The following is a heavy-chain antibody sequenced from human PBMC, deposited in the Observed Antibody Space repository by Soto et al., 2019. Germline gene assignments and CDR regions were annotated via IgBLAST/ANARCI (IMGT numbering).Heavy chain of an antibody. CDR1: GFTFSSYA. CDR3: ARSPGIAAAGIGDV. J-gene: IGHJ6*02. Sequence: PGGSLRLSCAASGFTFSSYAIHWVRQAPGKGLEWVAVISYDGSNKYYTDSVKGRFTISRDNSKNTLYLQMNSLRAEDTAVYYCARSPGIAAAGIGDVWGQGTTVTVSS. CDR2: ISYDGSNK. V-gene: IGHV3-30-3*01. D-gene: IGHD6-13*01.